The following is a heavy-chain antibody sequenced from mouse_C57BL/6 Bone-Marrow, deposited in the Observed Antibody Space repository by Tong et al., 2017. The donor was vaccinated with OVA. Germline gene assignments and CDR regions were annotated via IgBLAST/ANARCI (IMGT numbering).Heavy chain of an antibody. V-gene: IGHV5-2*01. Sequence: EVQLQESGGGLVQPGESLKLSCESNEYEFPSHDMSWVRKTPEKRLELVAAINSDGGSTYYPDTMERRFIISRDNTKKTLYLQMSSLRSEDTAVYYCASRNYYGRGYAMDYWGQGTSVTVSS. CDR1: EYEFPSHD. D-gene: IGHD1-1*01. CDR2: INSDGGST. CDR3: ASRNYYGRGYAMDY. J-gene: IGHJ4*01.